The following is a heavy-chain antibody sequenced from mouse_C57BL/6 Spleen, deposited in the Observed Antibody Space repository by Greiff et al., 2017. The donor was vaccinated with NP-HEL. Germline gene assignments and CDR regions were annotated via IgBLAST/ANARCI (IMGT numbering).Heavy chain of an antibody. D-gene: IGHD2-4*01. Sequence: QVQLQQSGAELVRPGPSVKVSCKASGYAFTNYLIEWVKQRPGQGLEWIGVINPGSGGTNYNEKFKGKATLTADKSSSTAYMQLSSLTSEDSAVYFCARGDYGAWFAYWGQGTLVTVSA. CDR3: ARGDYGAWFAY. CDR2: INPGSGGT. J-gene: IGHJ3*01. CDR1: GYAFTNYL. V-gene: IGHV1-54*01.